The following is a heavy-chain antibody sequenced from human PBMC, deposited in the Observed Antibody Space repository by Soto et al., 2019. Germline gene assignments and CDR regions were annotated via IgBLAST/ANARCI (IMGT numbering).Heavy chain of an antibody. V-gene: IGHV4-34*01. CDR3: ARAAVAAGGPFDK. Sequence: QVQLHRGSAGLLKPAETLTLTCAVSGGSFSGFFWGWIRQPPGKGLEWIGEVNHGGSTNYNPSLKSRVTISSDTSKNHFSLTLRSVTAADTAVYYCARAAVAAGGPFDKWGQGALVTVSS. CDR1: GGSFSGFF. CDR2: VNHGGST. D-gene: IGHD2-15*01. J-gene: IGHJ4*02.